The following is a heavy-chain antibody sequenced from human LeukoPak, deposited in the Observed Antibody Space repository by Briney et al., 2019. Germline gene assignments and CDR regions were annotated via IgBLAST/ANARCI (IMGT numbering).Heavy chain of an antibody. CDR3: ARGRGIVGAIDY. D-gene: IGHD1-26*01. CDR1: GLTFSSYS. J-gene: IGHJ4*02. Sequence: GGSLRLSCAASGLTFSSYSMNWVRQAPGKGLEWVSSISSSSSYIYYADSVKGRFTISRDNAKNSLYLQMNSLRAEDTAVYYCARGRGIVGAIDYWGQGTLVTVSS. V-gene: IGHV3-21*01. CDR2: ISSSSSYI.